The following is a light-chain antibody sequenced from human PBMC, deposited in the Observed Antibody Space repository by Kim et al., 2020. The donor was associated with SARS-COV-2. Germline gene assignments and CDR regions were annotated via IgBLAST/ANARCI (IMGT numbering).Light chain of an antibody. Sequence: APGKTARMTCEGTGIGHKSVQWYQQKPGQAPVLVIYYDTDRPSGISDRVSGSNSGDTATLTISRVEAGDEADYFCQVWDSTSDQLVFGGGTQLTVL. J-gene: IGLJ3*02. V-gene: IGLV3-21*04. CDR1: GIGHKS. CDR3: QVWDSTSDQLV. CDR2: YDT.